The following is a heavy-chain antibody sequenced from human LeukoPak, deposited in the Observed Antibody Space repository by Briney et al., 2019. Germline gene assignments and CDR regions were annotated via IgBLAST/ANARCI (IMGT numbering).Heavy chain of an antibody. CDR1: GYTFTSYG. D-gene: IGHD6-13*01. CDR2: INPNSGGT. J-gene: IGHJ5*02. Sequence: GASVKVSCKASGYTFTSYGISWVRQAPGQGLEWMGWINPNSGGTNYAQKFQGRVTMTRDTSISTAYMELSRLRSDDTAMYYCARPIAPYEKNWFDPWGQGTLVTVSS. CDR3: ARPIAPYEKNWFDP. V-gene: IGHV1-2*02.